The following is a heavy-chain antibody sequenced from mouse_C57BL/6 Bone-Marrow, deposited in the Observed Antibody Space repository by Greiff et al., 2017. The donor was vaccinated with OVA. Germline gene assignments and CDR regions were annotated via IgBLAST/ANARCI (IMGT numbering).Heavy chain of an antibody. Sequence: QVTLKESGPGILQSSQTLSLTCSFSGFSLSTSGMGVSWIRQPSGKGLEWLAHIYWDDDKRYNPSLKSRLTISKDTSRNQVFLKITSVDTADTATYYCARSHYYGSSPYWYFDVWGTGTTVTVSS. J-gene: IGHJ1*03. CDR3: ARSHYYGSSPYWYFDV. CDR1: GFSLSTSGMG. V-gene: IGHV8-12*01. CDR2: IYWDDDK. D-gene: IGHD1-1*01.